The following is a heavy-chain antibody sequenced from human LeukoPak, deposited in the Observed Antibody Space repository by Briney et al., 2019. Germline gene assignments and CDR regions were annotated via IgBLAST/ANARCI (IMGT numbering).Heavy chain of an antibody. Sequence: GRSLRLSCAASGFTFSSYAMHWVRQAPGKGLEWVAVISYDGSNKYYADSVKGRFTISRDSSKNTLYLQMNSLRAEDTAVYYCARDRAMTTVTTGLGWGIDYWGQGTLVTVSS. CDR3: ARDRAMTTVTTGLGWGIDY. D-gene: IGHD4-17*01. CDR1: GFTFSSYA. CDR2: ISYDGSNK. V-gene: IGHV3-30*04. J-gene: IGHJ4*02.